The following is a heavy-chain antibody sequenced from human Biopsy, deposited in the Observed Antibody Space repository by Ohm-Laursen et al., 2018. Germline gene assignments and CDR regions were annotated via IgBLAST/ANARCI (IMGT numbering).Heavy chain of an antibody. Sequence: GTLSLTCAVSGGSVSDSFHFWSWIRQPPGKGLEWIGNVHYSGTTNYNPSLKSRVSISVDTSKNQFSLNLNSVTASDTALYYCARHPTGFWFDPWGQGTLVIVSS. V-gene: IGHV4-61*01. J-gene: IGHJ5*02. CDR1: GGSVSDSFHF. CDR2: VHYSGTT. CDR3: ARHPTGFWFDP.